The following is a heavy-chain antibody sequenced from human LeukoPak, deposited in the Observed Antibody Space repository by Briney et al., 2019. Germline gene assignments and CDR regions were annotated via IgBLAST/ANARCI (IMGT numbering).Heavy chain of an antibody. J-gene: IGHJ4*02. D-gene: IGHD3-22*01. CDR2: ISGSGGST. CDR1: GFTFSSYA. Sequence: RPGGSLRLSCAASGFTFSSYAMSWDRQAPGKGLEWVSAISGSGGSTYYADSVKGRFTISRDNSKNTLYLQMNSLRAEDTAVYYCAKDSYYYDSEWVYYFDYWGQGTLVTVSS. V-gene: IGHV3-23*01. CDR3: AKDSYYYDSEWVYYFDY.